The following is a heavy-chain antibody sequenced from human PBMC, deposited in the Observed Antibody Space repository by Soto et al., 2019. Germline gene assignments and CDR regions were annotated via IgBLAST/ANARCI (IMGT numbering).Heavy chain of an antibody. CDR2: ISGYNGNT. CDR1: GYTFTRYG. CDR3: ARTDLKLRGLDY. Sequence: QVQLVQSGTEVRKPGASVKVSCKASGYTFTRYGINWVRQAPGQGLEWMGWISGYNGNTDYVQRLQDRVTMTTDTSTRTAYMELRNLRSDDSAVYYCARTDLKLRGLDYWGQGTLVTVSS. V-gene: IGHV1-18*01. D-gene: IGHD1-7*01. J-gene: IGHJ4*02.